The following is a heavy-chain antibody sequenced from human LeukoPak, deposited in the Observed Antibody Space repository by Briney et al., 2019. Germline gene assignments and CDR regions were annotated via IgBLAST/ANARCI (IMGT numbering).Heavy chain of an antibody. CDR2: IYHSGST. D-gene: IGHD3-22*01. CDR1: GYSISSGYY. V-gene: IGHV4-38-2*02. Sequence: SETLSLTCTVSGYSISSGYYWGWIRQPPGKGLEWIGSIYHSGSTYYNPSLKSRVTISVDTSKNQFSLKLSSVTAADTAVYYCARLTYYYDSSGDNWFDPWGQGTLVTVSS. CDR3: ARLTYYYDSSGDNWFDP. J-gene: IGHJ5*02.